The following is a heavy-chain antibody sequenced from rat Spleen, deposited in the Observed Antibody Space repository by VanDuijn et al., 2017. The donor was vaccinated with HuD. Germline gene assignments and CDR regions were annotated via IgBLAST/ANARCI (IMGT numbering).Heavy chain of an antibody. CDR1: GFIFRNYD. CDR2: ISYDDSST. CDR3: TRHGGLRNWFAY. J-gene: IGHJ3*01. V-gene: IGHV5-25*01. D-gene: IGHD1-11*01. Sequence: EVQLVESGGGLVQPGRSMRLSCAASGFIFRNYDMAWVRQAPTKGLEWVTSISYDDSSTYYRDSVKGRFTISRDNAKSTLYLQMDSLRSEDTATYYCTRHGGLRNWFAYWGQGTLVTVSS.